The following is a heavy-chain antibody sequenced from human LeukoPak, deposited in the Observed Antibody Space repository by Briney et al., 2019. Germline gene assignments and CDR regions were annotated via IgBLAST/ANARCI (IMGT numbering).Heavy chain of an antibody. D-gene: IGHD4-17*01. Sequence: ASVKVSRKVSRYTLTELSMHWVRQAPGKGLEWMGGFDPEDGETIYAQKFQGRVTMTEDTSTDTAYMELSSLRSEDTAVYYCATRFARIRTDYGDYVRKQIDYWGQGTLVTVSS. CDR3: ATRFARIRTDYGDYVRKQIDY. V-gene: IGHV1-24*01. J-gene: IGHJ4*02. CDR2: FDPEDGET. CDR1: RYTLTELS.